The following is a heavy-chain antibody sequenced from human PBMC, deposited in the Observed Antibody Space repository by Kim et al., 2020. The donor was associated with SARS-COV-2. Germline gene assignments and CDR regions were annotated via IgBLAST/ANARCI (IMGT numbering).Heavy chain of an antibody. CDR3: ARLRDGDYADDAFDI. CDR2: IYYSGST. Sequence: SETLSLTCTVSGGSISSYYWSWIRQPPGKGLEWIGYIYYSGSTNYNPSLRSRVTISVDTSKNQFSLKLSSVTAADTAVYYCARLRDGDYADDAFDIWGQGTMVTVSS. V-gene: IGHV4-59*08. J-gene: IGHJ3*02. CDR1: GGSISSYY. D-gene: IGHD4-17*01.